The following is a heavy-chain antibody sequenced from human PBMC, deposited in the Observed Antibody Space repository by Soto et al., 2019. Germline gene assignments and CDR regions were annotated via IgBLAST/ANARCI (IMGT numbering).Heavy chain of an antibody. CDR2: IMPIFGTA. J-gene: IGHJ3*02. Sequence: QVLLVQSGAEVTKPGSSVKVSCKASAGTFSSYAISWVRQAPGQGLEWMAVIMPIFGTANYAQKFQGRVTITAVESTSTAYMELSSLRSEDTAVYYCAKVFRVGATVDAFDIWGQGTMVTVSS. D-gene: IGHD1-26*01. CDR3: AKVFRVGATVDAFDI. V-gene: IGHV1-69*01. CDR1: AGTFSSYA.